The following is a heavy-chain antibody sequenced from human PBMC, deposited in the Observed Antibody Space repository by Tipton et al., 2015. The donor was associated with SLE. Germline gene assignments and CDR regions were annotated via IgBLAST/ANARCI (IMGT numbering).Heavy chain of an antibody. CDR3: ARGGLGEEKTYMDV. CDR2: IYHSGTT. J-gene: IGHJ6*03. V-gene: IGHV4-30-2*01. CDR1: GASISGGGYS. D-gene: IGHD3-10*01. Sequence: TLSLTCTVSGASISGGGYSWNWIRQPPGKGLEWIGYIYHSGTTYYNPSLKSRVTLSVDKSKNQFSLNLRSVTVADTAVYYCARGGLGEEKTYMDVWGRGTMVTVSS.